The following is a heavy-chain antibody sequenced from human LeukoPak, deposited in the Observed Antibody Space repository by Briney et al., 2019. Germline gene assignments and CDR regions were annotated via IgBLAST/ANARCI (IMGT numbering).Heavy chain of an antibody. CDR1: GYTFTCNY. Sequence: GASVTVSCTASGYTFTCNYMHWVRQAPGQGLEWKGWINPNSGGTNYAQKFQGRVTMTRDTSISTAYMELSRLRSDDTAVYYCAREGGRYYDSSGYSEPDAFDIWGQGTMVTVSS. J-gene: IGHJ3*02. D-gene: IGHD3-22*01. V-gene: IGHV1-2*02. CDR2: INPNSGGT. CDR3: AREGGRYYDSSGYSEPDAFDI.